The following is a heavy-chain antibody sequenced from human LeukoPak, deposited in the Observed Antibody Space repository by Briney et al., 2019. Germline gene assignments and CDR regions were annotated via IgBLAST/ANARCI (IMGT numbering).Heavy chain of an antibody. CDR2: ISGSGGST. D-gene: IGHD6-19*01. Sequence: GGSLRLSCAASGFTFSSYAMSWVRQAPGKGLEWVSAISGSGGSTYYADSVKGRFTISRDDSKNTLYLQLSSLRAEDTAVYYCTGNSGWYGISWGQGTLVIVPS. CDR1: GFTFSSYA. CDR3: TGNSGWYGIS. J-gene: IGHJ4*02. V-gene: IGHV3-23*01.